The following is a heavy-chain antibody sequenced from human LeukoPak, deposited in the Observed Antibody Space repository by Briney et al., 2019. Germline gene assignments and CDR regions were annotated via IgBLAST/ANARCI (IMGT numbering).Heavy chain of an antibody. CDR1: GFTFSSHG. J-gene: IGHJ6*03. Sequence: GGSLRLSCAASGFTFSSHGMHWVRQAPGKGLEWVAVVGGNAHTKFYADSVKGRFTISRDNSKNTLYLQMNSLRAEDTAVYYCAKDWYSSGWYLNYYYYYMDVWGKGTTVTVSS. CDR2: VGGNAHTK. D-gene: IGHD6-19*01. CDR3: AKDWYSSGWYLNYYYYYMDV. V-gene: IGHV3-30*02.